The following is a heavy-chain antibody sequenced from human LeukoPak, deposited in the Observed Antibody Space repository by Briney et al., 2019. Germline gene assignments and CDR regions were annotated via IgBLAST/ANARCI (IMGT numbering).Heavy chain of an antibody. V-gene: IGHV3-23*01. D-gene: IGHD6-19*01. CDR3: AREQSGTRGWYTVDY. Sequence: GGSLRFSCAASGFTFSAYAITWVRQAPGKGLEWVSAIRGNSERTYYADSVRGRFTISRDNSKDTEYLQISSLRVEDTAVYYCAREQSGTRGWYTVDYWGQGTLVAVSS. J-gene: IGHJ4*02. CDR2: IRGNSERT. CDR1: GFTFSAYA.